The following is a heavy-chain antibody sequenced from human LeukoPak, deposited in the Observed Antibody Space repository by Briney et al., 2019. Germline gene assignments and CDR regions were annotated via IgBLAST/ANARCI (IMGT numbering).Heavy chain of an antibody. D-gene: IGHD1-26*01. V-gene: IGHV1-2*04. CDR1: GYTFTGYY. J-gene: IGHJ4*02. Sequence: ASVKVSCKASGYTFTGYYMHWVRQAPGQGLEWMGWINPNSGGTNYAQKFQGWVTMTRDTSISTAYMELSRLRSDDTAVYYCARDLVGATGEGFDYWGQGTLVTVSS. CDR3: ARDLVGATGEGFDY. CDR2: INPNSGGT.